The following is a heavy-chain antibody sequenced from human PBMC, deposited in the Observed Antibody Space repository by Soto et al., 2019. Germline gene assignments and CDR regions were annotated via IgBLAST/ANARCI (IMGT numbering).Heavy chain of an antibody. D-gene: IGHD2-21*01. Sequence: GASVKVSCKAPGYTFTSYDINWVRQATGQGLEWMGWMNPNRGNTGYAQKFQGRVTMTRNTSISTAYMELSSLRSEDTAVYYCASSVFHYYYMDVWGKGTTVTVSS. CDR1: GYTFTSYD. CDR2: MNPNRGNT. CDR3: ASSVFHYYYMDV. V-gene: IGHV1-8*01. J-gene: IGHJ6*03.